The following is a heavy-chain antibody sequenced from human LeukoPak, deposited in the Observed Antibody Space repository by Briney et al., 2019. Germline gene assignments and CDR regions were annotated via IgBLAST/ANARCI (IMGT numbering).Heavy chain of an antibody. D-gene: IGHD3-10*01. CDR2: ISANNGNT. J-gene: IGHJ6*02. V-gene: IGHV1-18*04. Sequence: ASVKVSCKASGYTFTSYYMHWVRQAPGQGLEWMGWISANNGNTDYLQKFLGRVTMTTDTSTSTTYMELRSLRSDDTAIYYCARDIALLRGVPGYHYGMDVWGQGTTVTVSS. CDR1: GYTFTSYY. CDR3: ARDIALLRGVPGYHYGMDV.